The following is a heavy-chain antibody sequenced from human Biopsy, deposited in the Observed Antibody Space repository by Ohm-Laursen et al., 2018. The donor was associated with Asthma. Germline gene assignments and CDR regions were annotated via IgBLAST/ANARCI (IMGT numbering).Heavy chain of an antibody. D-gene: IGHD3-3*01. CDR3: ASRITIFGVVQKDHGMDA. J-gene: IGHJ6*02. CDR1: GGSMTPTSHY. CDR2: ISYGGKT. Sequence: SDTLSLTCTVSGGSMTPTSHYWDWIRQAPGKGLEWIGYISYGGKTSYNPSLKNRVTISRDTSKNQFSLRLTSVTAADTAVYFFASRITIFGVVQKDHGMDAWGQGTTVIVSS. V-gene: IGHV4-39*01.